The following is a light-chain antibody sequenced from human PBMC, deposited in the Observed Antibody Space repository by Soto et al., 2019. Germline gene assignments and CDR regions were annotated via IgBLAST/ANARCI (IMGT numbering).Light chain of an antibody. J-gene: IGKJ1*01. CDR2: GAS. V-gene: IGKV3-15*01. CDR3: QQYSNWPSWT. CDR1: QSVSNF. Sequence: EKVMTQSLATLSMSPGERDTLSCRASQSVSNFLAWYQQKPGQTPRLLIYGASTRATGIPARFSGSGSGTEFTLTISSLQSEDFAVYYCQQYSNWPSWTFGQGTKVEVK.